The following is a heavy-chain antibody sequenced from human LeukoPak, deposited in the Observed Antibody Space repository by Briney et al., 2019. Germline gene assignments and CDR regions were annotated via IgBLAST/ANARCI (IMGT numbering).Heavy chain of an antibody. CDR2: IKQDGSEK. V-gene: IGHV3-7*01. J-gene: IGHJ6*02. Sequence: GGSLRLSCAASGFTFSSYWMSWVRQAPGKGLEWVANIKQDGSEKYYVDSVKGRLTISRDNAKNSLYLQMNSLRAEDTAVYYCARDPRIAAAGTYYYYGMDVWGQGTTVTVSS. CDR3: ARDPRIAAAGTYYYYGMDV. CDR1: GFTFSSYW. D-gene: IGHD6-13*01.